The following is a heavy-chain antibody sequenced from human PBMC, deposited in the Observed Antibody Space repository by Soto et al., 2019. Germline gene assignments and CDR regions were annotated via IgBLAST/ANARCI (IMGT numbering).Heavy chain of an antibody. CDR2: IKSKTDGGTT. CDR3: TTDVDIVATIVCP. Sequence: PGGSLRLSCAASGFTFSNAWMSWVRQAPGKGLEWVGRIKSKTDGGTTDYAAPVKGRFTISRDDSKNTLYLQMNSLKTEDTAVYYCTTDVDIVATIVCPWGQGTLVTVSS. V-gene: IGHV3-15*01. J-gene: IGHJ5*02. D-gene: IGHD5-12*01. CDR1: GFTFSNAW.